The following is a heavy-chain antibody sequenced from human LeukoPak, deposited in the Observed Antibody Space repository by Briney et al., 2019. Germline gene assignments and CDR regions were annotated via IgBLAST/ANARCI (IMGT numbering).Heavy chain of an antibody. V-gene: IGHV1-18*01. J-gene: IGHJ6*03. Sequence: ASVKVSCKASGYTFTSYAMNWVRQAPGQGLEWMGWISAYNGNTNYAQKLQGRVTMTTDTSTSTAYMELRSLRSDDTAVYYCARDHYYDSSNMDVWGKGTTVTVSS. CDR2: ISAYNGNT. CDR1: GYTFTSYA. D-gene: IGHD3-22*01. CDR3: ARDHYYDSSNMDV.